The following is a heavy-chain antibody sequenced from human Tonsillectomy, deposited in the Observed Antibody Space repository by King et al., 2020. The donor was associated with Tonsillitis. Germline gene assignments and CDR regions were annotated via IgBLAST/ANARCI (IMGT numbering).Heavy chain of an antibody. Sequence: VQLVESGAEVKKPGASVKVSCKASGYTFTSYHVHWVRQAPGQGLEWMGMVNPTTAYAQKFQGRVTMTRDTSTSTVYMELSSLRSDDTAVYYCARVYGVSVTGALYYWGQGTLVTVSS. CDR1: GYTFTSYH. CDR3: ARVYGVSVTGALYY. J-gene: IGHJ4*02. CDR2: VNPTT. D-gene: IGHD6-19*01. V-gene: IGHV1-46*03.